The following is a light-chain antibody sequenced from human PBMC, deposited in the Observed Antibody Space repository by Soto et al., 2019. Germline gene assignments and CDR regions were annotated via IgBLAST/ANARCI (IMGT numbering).Light chain of an antibody. Sequence: QSVLTQPPSVSGAPGQRVTISCTGSRSNIGAGYDVHWYQQLPGTAPKLLIYGNSNRPSGVPDRFSGSKSGTSASLAITGLQAEDEADYYCQPYDSSLSGVVFGGGTKLTVL. CDR2: GNS. V-gene: IGLV1-40*01. CDR3: QPYDSSLSGVV. J-gene: IGLJ2*01. CDR1: RSNIGAGYD.